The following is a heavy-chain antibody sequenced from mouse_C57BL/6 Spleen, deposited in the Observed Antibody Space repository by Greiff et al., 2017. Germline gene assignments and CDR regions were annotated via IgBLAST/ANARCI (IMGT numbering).Heavy chain of an antibody. Sequence: VQLQQSGPGLVAPSQSLSITCTVSGFSLTSYGVHWVRQPPGKGLEWLVVIWSDGSTTYNSALKSRLSISKDNSKSQAFLKMNSLQTDDTAMYYCARHDYSNYEAWFAYWGQGTLVTVSA. J-gene: IGHJ3*01. V-gene: IGHV2-6-1*01. CDR1: GFSLTSYG. CDR2: IWSDGST. CDR3: ARHDYSNYEAWFAY. D-gene: IGHD2-5*01.